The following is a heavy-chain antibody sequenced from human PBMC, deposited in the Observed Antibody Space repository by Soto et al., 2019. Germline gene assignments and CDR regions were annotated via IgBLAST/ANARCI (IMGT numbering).Heavy chain of an antibody. Sequence: TSETLSLTCTVSGGSISSGDYYWSWIRQPPGKGLEWIGYIYYSGSTYYNPSLKSRVTISVDTSKNQFSLKLSSVTAADTAVYYCARELVGIDYFDYWGQGTLVTVSS. CDR2: IYYSGST. D-gene: IGHD2-15*01. CDR1: GGSISSGDYY. J-gene: IGHJ4*02. V-gene: IGHV4-30-4*01. CDR3: ARELVGIDYFDY.